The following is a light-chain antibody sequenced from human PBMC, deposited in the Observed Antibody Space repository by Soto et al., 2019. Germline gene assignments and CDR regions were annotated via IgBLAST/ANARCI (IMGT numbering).Light chain of an antibody. V-gene: IGKV3-15*01. Sequence: EIVMTQSPATLSVSPGERATLSCRASQSVSSNLAWYQQKPGQAPRLLIYGASTRATGIPARFSGSGSGTEFTLTISSLQSEDFAFYYCQQYNTRYTFGQGTKLEIK. CDR1: QSVSSN. J-gene: IGKJ2*01. CDR3: QQYNTRYT. CDR2: GAS.